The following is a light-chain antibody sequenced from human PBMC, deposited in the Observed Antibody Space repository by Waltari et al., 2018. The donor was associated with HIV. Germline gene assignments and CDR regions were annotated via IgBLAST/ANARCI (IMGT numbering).Light chain of an antibody. V-gene: IGKV3-20*01. CDR1: QSVSSSY. J-gene: IGKJ2*01. Sequence: EIVLTQSPGTLSLSPGERATLSCRASQSVSSSYLAWYQQKPGQAPRLLIHGASSSATGIPGRFSGSGSGTDFTLTISRLEPEDFAVYYCQQYGSSPPYTFGQGTKLEIK. CDR2: GAS. CDR3: QQYGSSPPYT.